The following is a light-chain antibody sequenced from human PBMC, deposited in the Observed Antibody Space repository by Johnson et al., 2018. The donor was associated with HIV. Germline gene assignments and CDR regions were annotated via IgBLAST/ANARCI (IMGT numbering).Light chain of an antibody. CDR3: GTWDSSLRSGF. V-gene: IGLV1-51*01. CDR1: TSNIGNNY. Sequence: QSVLTQPPSVSAAPGQKVTISCSGTTSNIGNNYVSWYKQLPGTAPKLLIYDNNKRPSGIPDRFSGSKSGTSATLGITGLQTGDEADYYGGTWDSSLRSGFFGTGTKVTVL. CDR2: DNN. J-gene: IGLJ1*01.